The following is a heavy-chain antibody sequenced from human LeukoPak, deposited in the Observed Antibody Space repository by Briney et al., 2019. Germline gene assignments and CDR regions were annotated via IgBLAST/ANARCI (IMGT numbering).Heavy chain of an antibody. D-gene: IGHD6-19*01. CDR3: AKVTWSSSGSDY. CDR2: INKSGGGT. CDR1: GFTFSSYD. Sequence: GGSLRLSCAASGFTFSSYDMSWLRQAPGKGLVGVSGINKSGGGTYYADSVKGRFTMSRDNSKNTLFLQMNSLRAEDTAVYYCAKVTWSSSGSDYWGQGTPVTVSS. V-gene: IGHV3-23*01. J-gene: IGHJ4*02.